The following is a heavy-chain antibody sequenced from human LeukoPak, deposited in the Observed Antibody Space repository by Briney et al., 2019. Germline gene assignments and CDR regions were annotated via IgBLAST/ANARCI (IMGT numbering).Heavy chain of an antibody. CDR1: GGTFSSYA. CDR2: IIPIFGTA. CDR3: ARVGRVGATYAFDI. Sequence: ASVKVSCKASGGTFSSYAISWVRQAPGQGLEWMGGIIPIFGTANYAQEFQGRVTITADESTSTAYMELSSLRSEDTAVYYCARVGRVGATYAFDIWGQGTMVTVSS. D-gene: IGHD1-26*01. J-gene: IGHJ3*02. V-gene: IGHV1-69*13.